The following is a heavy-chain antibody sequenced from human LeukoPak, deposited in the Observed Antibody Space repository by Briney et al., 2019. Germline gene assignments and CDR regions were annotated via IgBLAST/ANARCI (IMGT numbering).Heavy chain of an antibody. CDR3: SKESNYDSSGYFN. CDR2: IRFDGSTT. J-gene: IGHJ4*02. D-gene: IGHD3-22*01. CDR1: GFVFSSYG. Sequence: GGSLRLSCAASGFVFSSYGIHWVRQAPGKGLEWVAFIRFDGSTTYYAESVKGRFTVSRDNSKFTAYLQANSLRAEDTAVYYCSKESNYDSSGYFNWGQGTLVTVS. V-gene: IGHV3-30*02.